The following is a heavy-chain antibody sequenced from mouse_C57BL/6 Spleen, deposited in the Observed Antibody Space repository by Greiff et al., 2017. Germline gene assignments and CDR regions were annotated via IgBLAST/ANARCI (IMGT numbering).Heavy chain of an antibody. CDR2: IYPGSGNT. J-gene: IGHJ1*03. Sequence: QVQLQQSGAELVRPGASVKLSCKASGYTFTDYYINWVKQRPGQGLEWIARIYPGSGNTYYNEKFKGKATLTAEKSSSTAYMQLSSLTSEDSAVYFCARGHGSSYWYFDVWGTGTTVTVSS. D-gene: IGHD1-1*01. CDR3: ARGHGSSYWYFDV. CDR1: GYTFTDYY. V-gene: IGHV1-76*01.